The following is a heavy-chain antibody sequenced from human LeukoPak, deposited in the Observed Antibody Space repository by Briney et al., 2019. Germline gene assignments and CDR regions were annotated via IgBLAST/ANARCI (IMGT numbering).Heavy chain of an antibody. CDR1: GFTFSSYS. CDR3: ARDLLTTDNDY. J-gene: IGHJ4*02. Sequence: GGSLRLSCAASGFTFSSYSMNWVRQAPGKGLEWVSSISSSSSYIYYADSVKGRFTISRDIAKNSLYLQMNSLRAEDTAVYYCARDLLTTDNDYWGQGTLVTVSS. V-gene: IGHV3-21*01. D-gene: IGHD4/OR15-4a*01. CDR2: ISSSSSYI.